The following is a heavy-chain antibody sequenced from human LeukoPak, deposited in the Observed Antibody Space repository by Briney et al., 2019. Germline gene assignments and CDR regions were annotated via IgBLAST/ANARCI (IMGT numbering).Heavy chain of an antibody. CDR2: TYYRSKWYN. V-gene: IGHV6-1*01. CDR3: ARVRPGFRMIRAFDI. CDR1: GDSVSSKSAA. D-gene: IGHD3-16*01. Sequence: SQTFSLTCAISGDSVSSKSAAWNWIRQSPSRGLEWLGRTYYRSKWYNDYAVSVKGRITINPDTSKNQFSLKLSSVTAADTAVYYCARVRPGFRMIRAFDIWGQGTMVTVSS. J-gene: IGHJ3*02.